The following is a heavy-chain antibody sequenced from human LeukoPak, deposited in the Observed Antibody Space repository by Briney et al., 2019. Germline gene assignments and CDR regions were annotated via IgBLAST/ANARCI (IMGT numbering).Heavy chain of an antibody. V-gene: IGHV3-53*01. J-gene: IGHJ4*02. D-gene: IGHD1-26*01. CDR2: IYSGGST. CDR1: GFTFSSYS. CDR3: ARDRRSGSYFDY. Sequence: GGSLRLSCAASGFTFSSYSMNWVRQAPGKGLEWVSVIYSGGSTYYADSVKGRFTISRDNSKNTLYLQMNSLRAEDTAVYYCARDRRSGSYFDYWGQGTLVTVSS.